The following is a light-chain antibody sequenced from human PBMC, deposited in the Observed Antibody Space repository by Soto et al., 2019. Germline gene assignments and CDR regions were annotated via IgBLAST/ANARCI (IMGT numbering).Light chain of an antibody. CDR3: QQYGSSPMT. J-gene: IGKJ1*01. CDR2: GAS. CDR1: QSVSSSY. V-gene: IGKV3-20*01. Sequence: EIVLTQSPGTLSLSPGERATLSCRASQSVSSSYLAWYQQKPGQAPRLLIYGASSRATGIPDRFSGSGSGTGFTLTISRLEPEDFAVYYCQQYGSSPMTFGQGTKVDIK.